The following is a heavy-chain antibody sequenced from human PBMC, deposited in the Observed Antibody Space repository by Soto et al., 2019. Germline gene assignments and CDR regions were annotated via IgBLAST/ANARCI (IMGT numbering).Heavy chain of an antibody. V-gene: IGHV3-7*03. Sequence: GSLRLSCAASGFTFSTYWMSWVRQAPGKGLEWVANIKEDGSEKYYVDSVEGRFTISRDNAKNSLYLQMTSLRSEDTAVYYCARGGYRGYDFLLDVWGQGTTVTVSS. CDR1: GFTFSTYW. CDR2: IKEDGSEK. D-gene: IGHD5-12*01. J-gene: IGHJ6*02. CDR3: ARGGYRGYDFLLDV.